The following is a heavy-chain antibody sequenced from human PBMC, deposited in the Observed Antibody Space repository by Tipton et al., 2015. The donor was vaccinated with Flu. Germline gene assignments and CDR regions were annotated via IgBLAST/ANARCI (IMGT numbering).Heavy chain of an antibody. D-gene: IGHD4-17*01. CDR2: IHYSGSP. CDR3: ARMEWTVTTPRYFDL. J-gene: IGHJ2*01. CDR1: GYSMRSDYF. Sequence: LRLSCTVSGYSMRSDYFWGWIRQPPGKGLEWIGNIHYSGSPHYNPSLKSRVTISIDTSKHQFSLKLSSMTAADTAVYYCARMEWTVTTPRYFDLWGRGTLVTVSS. V-gene: IGHV4-38-2*02.